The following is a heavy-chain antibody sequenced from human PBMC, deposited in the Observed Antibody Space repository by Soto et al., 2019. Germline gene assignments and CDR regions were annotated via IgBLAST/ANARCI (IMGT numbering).Heavy chain of an antibody. CDR3: ARVYVPSDCPVLGYFDY. V-gene: IGHV4-30-4*01. D-gene: IGHD2-21*02. CDR1: GGSISSGDYY. J-gene: IGHJ4*02. CDR2: IYYSGST. Sequence: QVQLQESGPGLVKPSQTLSLTCTVSGGSISSGDYYWSWIRQPPGKGLEWIGYIYYSGSTYYNPSFKRRVTIPVDTATNQFSLKLSSVTAADTAVYYCARVYVPSDCPVLGYFDYWGQGTLVTVSS.